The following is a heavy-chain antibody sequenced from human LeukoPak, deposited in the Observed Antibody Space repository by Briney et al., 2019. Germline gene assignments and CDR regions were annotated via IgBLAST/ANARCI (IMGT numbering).Heavy chain of an antibody. CDR1: GVTLINYG. CDR3: TRAVSSASPDFDI. V-gene: IGHV3-30*02. J-gene: IGHJ3*02. CDR2: KRYHGDNE. D-gene: IGHD6-19*01. Sequence: PGGALRLSCAASGVTLINYGMNWVRQAPGTGLEWGAFKRYHGDNEEYVDSVKGRFTISRDNSNNTLYLQMNSLRAEDTAVYYCTRAVSSASPDFDIWGQGTMVTVSS.